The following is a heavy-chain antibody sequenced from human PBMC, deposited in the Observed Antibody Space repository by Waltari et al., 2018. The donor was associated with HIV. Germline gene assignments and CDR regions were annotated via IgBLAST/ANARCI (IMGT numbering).Heavy chain of an antibody. CDR1: GDSVNRDYPY. V-gene: IGHV4-61*01. J-gene: IGHJ6*02. CDR3: ASGRILSGYWGSDYFYPLDV. D-gene: IGHD3-9*01. Sequence: QLPLQESPPGVARPLETLSPTSTVSGDSVNRDYPYCPWVPQTPGKGPEWIGYIFYHETSKHKLLRSYNPSLDNRVVISIATSRNFFSMDLTSVTAADAAVYYWASGRILSGYWGSDYFYPLDVWGQGATFAVSS. CDR2: IFYHETSKHKLLR.